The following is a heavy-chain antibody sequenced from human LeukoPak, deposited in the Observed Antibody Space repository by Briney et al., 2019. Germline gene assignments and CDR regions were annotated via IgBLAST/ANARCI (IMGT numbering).Heavy chain of an antibody. J-gene: IGHJ4*02. CDR1: GFTFSSYG. CDR3: ARVLGGSHYYFDF. V-gene: IGHV3-30*02. D-gene: IGHD1-26*01. Sequence: GGSLRLSCAASGFTFSSYGMHWVRQAPGKGLEWVAFIRYDGSNKYYADSVKGRFTISRDNGQNSLYLQMNSLRAEDTAVYYCARVLGGSHYYFDFWGQGTLVTVSS. CDR2: IRYDGSNK.